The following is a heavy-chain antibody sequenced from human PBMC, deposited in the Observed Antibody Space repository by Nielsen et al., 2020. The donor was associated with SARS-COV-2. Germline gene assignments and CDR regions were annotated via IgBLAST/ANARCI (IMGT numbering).Heavy chain of an antibody. V-gene: IGHV4-4*02. CDR1: GDSVSSHDW. CDR3: ARGDLVVVPSPLLGLGPIFYYFYLDV. CDR2: VSHSGST. J-gene: IGHJ6*03. D-gene: IGHD2-2*02. Sequence: SETLSLTCAVSGDSVSSHDWWTWVRQSPGKGLAWIGEVSHSGSTTYNPSLRSRVTLSMDTSKNQFSLRLTSVSAADTAVYFCARGDLVVVPSPLLGLGPIFYYFYLDVWGKGTSVIVSS.